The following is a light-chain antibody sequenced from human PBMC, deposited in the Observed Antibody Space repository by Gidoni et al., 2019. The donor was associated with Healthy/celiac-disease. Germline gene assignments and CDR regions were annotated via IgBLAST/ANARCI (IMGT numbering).Light chain of an antibody. CDR3: QQSYSTPLT. CDR2: AAS. V-gene: IGKV1-39*01. Sequence: DIQMTQSPSSLSASVGASVTITCRASQSISSSLNWYQQKPGKAPKLLIYAASSLQSGVPSRFSCRGSGTDFPLTIRSLPPEDFATYYCQQSYSTPLTFGGGTKVEIK. J-gene: IGKJ4*01. CDR1: QSISSS.